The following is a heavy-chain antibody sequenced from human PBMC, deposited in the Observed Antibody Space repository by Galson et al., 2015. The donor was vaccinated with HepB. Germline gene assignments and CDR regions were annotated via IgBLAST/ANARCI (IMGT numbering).Heavy chain of an antibody. V-gene: IGHV3-9*01. Sequence: SLRLSCAASGLTFDDYYMHWVRQALGKGLEWVSGISWNSGSIGYADSVKGRFTISRDNAKNSLYLQMNSLRAEDTALYYCAKDLLSYGDYVPYAFDIWGQGTMVTVSS. CDR3: AKDLLSYGDYVPYAFDI. CDR2: ISWNSGSI. J-gene: IGHJ3*02. CDR1: GLTFDDYY. D-gene: IGHD4-17*01.